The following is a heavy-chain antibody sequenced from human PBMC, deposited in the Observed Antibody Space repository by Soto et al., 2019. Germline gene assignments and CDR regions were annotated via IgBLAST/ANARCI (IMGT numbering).Heavy chain of an antibody. V-gene: IGHV4-4*02. Sequence: SETLSLTCAVSSGSISSSNWWSWVRQPPGKGLEWIGEIYHSGSTNYNPSLKSRVTISVDKSKNQLSLKLSSVTAADTAVYYCARRAILRFLEWDYYYMDVWGKGTTVTVSS. CDR3: ARRAILRFLEWDYYYMDV. CDR2: IYHSGST. CDR1: SGSISSSNW. J-gene: IGHJ6*03. D-gene: IGHD3-3*01.